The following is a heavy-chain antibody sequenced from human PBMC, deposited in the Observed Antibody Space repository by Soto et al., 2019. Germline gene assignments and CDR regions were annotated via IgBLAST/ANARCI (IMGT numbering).Heavy chain of an antibody. D-gene: IGHD2-15*01. CDR1: GGSFSGYY. CDR2: INHSGST. J-gene: IGHJ4*02. V-gene: IGHV4-34*02. CDR3: AGMGDCGGGNCYSGDY. Sequence: QVQLQQWGAGLLKPSETLSLTCAVYGGSFSGYYWSWIRQPPGKGLEWIGEINHSGSTNYNPSLKSRVTISIDTSKNQFSLKLISVTAADTAVYYCAGMGDCGGGNCYSGDYWGQGTLVTVSS.